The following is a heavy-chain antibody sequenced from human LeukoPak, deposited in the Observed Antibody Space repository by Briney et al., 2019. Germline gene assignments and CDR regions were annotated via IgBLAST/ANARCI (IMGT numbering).Heavy chain of an antibody. V-gene: IGHV3-69-1*01. J-gene: IGHJ4*02. CDR2: ISSSSTI. Sequence: GGSLRLSCAASGLSYSDSYMTWIRQAPGKGLEWVSYISSSSTIYYADSVKGRFTISRDNAKNSLYLQMNSLRAEDTAVYYCARFTVVTTFDYWGQGTLVTVSS. CDR1: GLSYSDSY. CDR3: ARFTVVTTFDY. D-gene: IGHD4-23*01.